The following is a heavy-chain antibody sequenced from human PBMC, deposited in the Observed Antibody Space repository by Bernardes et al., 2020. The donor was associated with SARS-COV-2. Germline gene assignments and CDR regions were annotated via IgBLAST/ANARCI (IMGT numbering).Heavy chain of an antibody. CDR1: GFTFSSYA. V-gene: IGHV3-23*01. CDR3: AKDVYLTGKLRGMDV. Sequence: GGSLRLTCAASGFTFSSYAMSWVRQAPGKGLEWVSAISGGGGSTYYADSVKGRFTISRDNSKNTLYLQMNSLRAEDTAVYYCAKDVYLTGKLRGMDVWGQGTTVTNSS. D-gene: IGHD1-20*01. J-gene: IGHJ6*02. CDR2: ISGGGGST.